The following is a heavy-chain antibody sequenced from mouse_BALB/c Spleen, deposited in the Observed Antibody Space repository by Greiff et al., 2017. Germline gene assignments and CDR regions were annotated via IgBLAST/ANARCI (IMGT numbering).Heavy chain of an antibody. D-gene: IGHD2-4*01. J-gene: IGHJ4*01. V-gene: IGHV5-4*02. CDR2: ISDGGSYT. CDR1: GFTFSDYY. CDR3: AREGLRRAMDY. Sequence: EVQGVESGGGLVKPGGSLKLSCAASGFTFSDYYMYWVRQTPEKRLEWVATISDGGSYTYYPDSVKGRFTISRDNAKNNLYLQMSSLKSEDTAMYYCAREGLRRAMDYWGQGTSVTVSS.